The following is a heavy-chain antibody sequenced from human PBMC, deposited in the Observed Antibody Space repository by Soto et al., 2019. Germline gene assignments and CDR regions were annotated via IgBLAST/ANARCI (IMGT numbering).Heavy chain of an antibody. CDR2: INHSGST. CDR3: ARDNYYGSRLYYYYYYGMDV. CDR1: GGSFSGYY. Sequence: SGTLSLTCAVYGGSFSGYYWSWIRQPPGKGLVWIGEINHSGSTNYSPSLKSRVTISVDTSKNQFSLKLSSVTAADTAVYYCARDNYYGSRLYYYYYYGMDVWGQGTTVTVSS. D-gene: IGHD3-10*01. V-gene: IGHV4-34*01. J-gene: IGHJ6*02.